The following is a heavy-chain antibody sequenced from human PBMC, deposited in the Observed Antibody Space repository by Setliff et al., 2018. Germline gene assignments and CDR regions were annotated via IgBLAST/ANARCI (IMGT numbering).Heavy chain of an antibody. Sequence: ASVKVSCKASGCTFAESIVSWVRQAPGQGLDWMGWVTIYNGNTKYAQNLQGRLTLSTDRSTSTVYMELGSLTTDDTAIYYCARVESMVRGKNILRHFDYWGQGTQVTVSS. J-gene: IGHJ4*02. CDR2: VTIYNGNT. V-gene: IGHV1-18*01. D-gene: IGHD3-10*01. CDR1: GCTFAESI. CDR3: ARVESMVRGKNILRHFDY.